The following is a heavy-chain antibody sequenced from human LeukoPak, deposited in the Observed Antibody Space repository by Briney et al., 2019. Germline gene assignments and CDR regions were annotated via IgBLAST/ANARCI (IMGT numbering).Heavy chain of an antibody. CDR3: AKGGKWDVTPFDY. J-gene: IGHJ4*02. CDR2: TSSDLNVK. D-gene: IGHD1-26*01. V-gene: IGHV3-30*18. CDR1: GFTFRNYV. Sequence: GGSLRLSCAASGFTFRNYVIHWVRQAPGKGLEWVAVTSSDLNVKLYADSVKGRFTISRDNSKNTLYLQVNSLRAEDTAVYYCAKGGKWDVTPFDYWGQGTLVTVSS.